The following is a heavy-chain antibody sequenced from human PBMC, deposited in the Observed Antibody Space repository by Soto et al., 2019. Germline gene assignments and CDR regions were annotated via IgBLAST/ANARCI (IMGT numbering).Heavy chain of an antibody. CDR1: GGSISSSSYY. CDR2: IYYSGST. D-gene: IGHD6-13*01. CDR3: ARGGSSSWYVVNYFDY. J-gene: IGHJ4*02. V-gene: IGHV4-39*01. Sequence: SETLSLTCTVSGGSISSSSYYWGWIRQPPGKGLEWIGSIYYSGSTYYNPSLKSRVTICVDTSKNQFSLKLSSVTAADTAVYYCARGGSSSWYVVNYFDYWGQGTLVTVSS.